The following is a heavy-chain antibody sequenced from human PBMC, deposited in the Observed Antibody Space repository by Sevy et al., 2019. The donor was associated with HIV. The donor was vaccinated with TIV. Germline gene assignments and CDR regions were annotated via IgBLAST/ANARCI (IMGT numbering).Heavy chain of an antibody. CDR3: ASSSGVGEWGYYFDY. CDR2: INPLFGTA. V-gene: IGHV1-69*13. J-gene: IGHJ4*02. CDR1: GGTFSSYA. Sequence: ASVKVSCKASGGTFSSYALNWVRQAPGQGLEWMGGINPLFGTANYEYRLQGRVTITADESTSTVFLELSSLRSEDTAVYYCASSSGVGEWGYYFDYWGQGTLATVSS. D-gene: IGHD2-8*01.